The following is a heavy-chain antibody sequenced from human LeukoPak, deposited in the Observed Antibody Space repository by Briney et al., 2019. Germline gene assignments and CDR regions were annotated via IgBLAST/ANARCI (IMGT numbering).Heavy chain of an antibody. Sequence: TLSLTCTVSGGSISSGGYYWSWIRQHPGKGLEWIGYIYYSGSTYYNPSLKSRVTISVDTSKNQFSLKLSSVTAADTAVYYCARRGYSYGAGWFDPWGQGTLVTVSS. V-gene: IGHV4-31*03. D-gene: IGHD5-18*01. CDR2: IYYSGST. J-gene: IGHJ5*02. CDR3: ARRGYSYGAGWFDP. CDR1: GGSISSGGYY.